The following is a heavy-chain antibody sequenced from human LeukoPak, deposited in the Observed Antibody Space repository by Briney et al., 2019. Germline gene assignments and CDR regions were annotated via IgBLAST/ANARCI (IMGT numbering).Heavy chain of an antibody. Sequence: PSETLSLTCTVSGGSISTYYWSWIRLPPGKGLEWIGYIYYSGNTNYNLSLKSRVTISVDTSKNQFSLKLSSVTAADTAVYYCARVGSGSFDYWGQGTLVTVSS. CDR1: GGSISTYY. V-gene: IGHV4-59*01. J-gene: IGHJ4*02. CDR3: ARVGSGSFDY. D-gene: IGHD1-26*01. CDR2: IYYSGNT.